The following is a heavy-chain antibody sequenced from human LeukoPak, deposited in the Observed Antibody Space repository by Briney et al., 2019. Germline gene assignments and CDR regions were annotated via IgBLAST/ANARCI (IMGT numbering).Heavy chain of an antibody. D-gene: IGHD2-2*01. Sequence: PSQTLSLTCTVSGGSISSGDYYWSWIRQPPGKGLEWIGYIYYSGSTYYNPSLKSRVTISVDTSKNQFSLKLSSVTAADTAVYYCARGQGPGPYCSSTSCQVSYYYGMDVWGQGTTVTVSS. CDR1: GGSISSGDYY. CDR3: ARGQGPGPYCSSTSCQVSYYYGMDV. V-gene: IGHV4-30-4*01. CDR2: IYYSGST. J-gene: IGHJ6*02.